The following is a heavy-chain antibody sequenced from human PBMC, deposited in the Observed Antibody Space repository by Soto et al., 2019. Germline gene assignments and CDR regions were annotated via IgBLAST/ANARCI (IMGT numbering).Heavy chain of an antibody. CDR2: IKYSGTT. J-gene: IGHJ4*02. D-gene: IGHD2-15*01. Sequence: PSETLSLTCTVSGGSISSSRCHWGWIRQPPGKGLEWIASIKYSGTTFYNPSLKSRVTLSVDTSKNQFALKLSSVTAADTAVYYCARRGAVAATTYDYWGQGTLVTV. CDR1: GGSISSSRCH. CDR3: ARRGAVAATTYDY. V-gene: IGHV4-39*01.